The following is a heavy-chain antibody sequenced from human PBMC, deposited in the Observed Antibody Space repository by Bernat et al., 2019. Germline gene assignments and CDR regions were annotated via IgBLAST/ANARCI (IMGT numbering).Heavy chain of an antibody. V-gene: IGHV4-59*01. D-gene: IGHD6-13*01. Sequence: QVQLQESGPGLVKPSETLSLTCTVSGGSISSYYWSWIRQPPGKGLEWIGYIYYSGSTNYNPSLKSRVTISVDTSKNQFSLKLSSVTAADTAVYDCARDQGIGIATAEPYWYFDLWGRGTLVTVSS. CDR1: GGSISSYY. J-gene: IGHJ2*01. CDR2: IYYSGST. CDR3: ARDQGIGIATAEPYWYFDL.